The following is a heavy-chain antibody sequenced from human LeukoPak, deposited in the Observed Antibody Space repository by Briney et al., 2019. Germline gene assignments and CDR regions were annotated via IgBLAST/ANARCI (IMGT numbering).Heavy chain of an antibody. CDR1: GGSFSGYY. Sequence: SETLSLTCAVYGGSFSGYYWSWIRQPPGKGLEWIGEINHSGSTNYNPSLKSRVTISVDTSKNQFSLKLSSVTAADTAVYYCAAEDQTTVTTFDYWGQGTLVTVSS. CDR2: INHSGST. J-gene: IGHJ4*02. CDR3: AAEDQTTVTTFDY. V-gene: IGHV4-34*01. D-gene: IGHD4-17*01.